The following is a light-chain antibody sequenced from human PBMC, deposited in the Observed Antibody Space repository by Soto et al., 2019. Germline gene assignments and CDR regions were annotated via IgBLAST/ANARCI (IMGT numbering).Light chain of an antibody. CDR1: SSDVGGYNY. CDR3: SSYTSSSTLL. V-gene: IGLV2-14*01. CDR2: DVS. J-gene: IGLJ2*01. Sequence: QSVLTQPASVSGSPGQSITISCTGTSSDVGGYNYVSWYQQHPGKAPKLMIYDVSNRPSGVSNRFSGSKSGNTASLTISGLPDEDEDDYYCSSYTSSSTLLFGGGTQLTVL.